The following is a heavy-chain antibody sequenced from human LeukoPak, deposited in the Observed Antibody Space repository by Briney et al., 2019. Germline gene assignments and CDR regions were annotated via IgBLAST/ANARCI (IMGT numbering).Heavy chain of an antibody. D-gene: IGHD2-2*01. Sequence: SVKVSCKASGYTFTSYGISWVRQAPGQGLEWMGGIIPIFGTANYAQEFQGRVTITADESTSTAYMELSSLRSEDTAVYYCARVNVVVPAAMRGWYFDLWGRGTLVTASS. V-gene: IGHV1-69*13. J-gene: IGHJ2*01. CDR3: ARVNVVVPAAMRGWYFDL. CDR1: GYTFTSYG. CDR2: IIPIFGTA.